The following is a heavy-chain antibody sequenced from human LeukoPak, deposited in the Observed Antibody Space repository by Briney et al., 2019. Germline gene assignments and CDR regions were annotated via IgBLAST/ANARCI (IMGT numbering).Heavy chain of an antibody. J-gene: IGHJ4*02. CDR1: GYTFTGYY. CDR2: INLNSGGT. CDR3: AGGRTDIVVVPATLRNYYFDY. V-gene: IGHV1-2*02. D-gene: IGHD2-2*01. Sequence: GASVKVSCKASGYTFTGYYMHWVRQAPGQGLEWMGWINLNSGGTNSAQKFQGRVTMTRDTSISTAYMELSSLRSEDTAVYYCAGGRTDIVVVPATLRNYYFDYWGQGTLVTVSS.